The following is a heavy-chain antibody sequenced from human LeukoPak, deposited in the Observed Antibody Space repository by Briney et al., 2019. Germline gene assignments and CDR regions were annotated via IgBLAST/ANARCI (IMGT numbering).Heavy chain of an antibody. V-gene: IGHV3-13*01. D-gene: IGHD4-17*01. CDR3: ARGGRSLTTVGSWFDP. CDR2: IGTAGDT. CDR1: GFTFSSYD. Sequence: GGSLRLSCAASGFTFSSYDMHWVRQATGKGLEWVSAIGTAGDTYYPGSVKGRFTISRGNAKNSLYLQMNSLSAGDTAVYYCARGGRSLTTVGSWFDPWGQGTLVTVSS. J-gene: IGHJ5*02.